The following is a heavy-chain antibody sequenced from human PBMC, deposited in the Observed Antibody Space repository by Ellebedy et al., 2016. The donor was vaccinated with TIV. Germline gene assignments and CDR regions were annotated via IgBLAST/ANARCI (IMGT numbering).Heavy chain of an antibody. CDR3: ARAIYGASYL. CDR2: MNEVGTKK. V-gene: IGHV3-7*01. Sequence: GGSLRLSCTASGFTLTNYWMTWVRQAPGKGLEWVANMNEVGTKKHYVDSVKGRFTISRDNAGNSLYLQMNSLGAEDTAVYYCARAIYGASYLWGRGTLVTVSS. J-gene: IGHJ2*01. CDR1: GFTLTNYW. D-gene: IGHD4-17*01.